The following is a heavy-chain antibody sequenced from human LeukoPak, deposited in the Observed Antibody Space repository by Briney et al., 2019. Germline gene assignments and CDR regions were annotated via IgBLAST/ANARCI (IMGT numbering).Heavy chain of an antibody. Sequence: GGSLRLSCAASGFTFSSYAMSWVRQAPGKGLEWVSGISGTGGNTYYTDSVKGRFTISRDNSKNTLYLQMNSLSVEGTAVYYCARALYYYGSGEYYFDYWGQGTLVTVSS. D-gene: IGHD3-10*01. V-gene: IGHV3-23*01. CDR1: GFTFSSYA. CDR3: ARALYYYGSGEYYFDY. CDR2: ISGTGGNT. J-gene: IGHJ4*02.